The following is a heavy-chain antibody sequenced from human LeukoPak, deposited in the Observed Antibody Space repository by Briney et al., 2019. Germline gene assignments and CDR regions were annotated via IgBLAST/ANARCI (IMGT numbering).Heavy chain of an antibody. Sequence: PETLCLTCTVSGGSISSYYLSWIRQPAGKGLEWIGRIYTSGRTNYSPSLKSRVTMSVDTSKNQFSLKLSSVTAADTAVYYCARDTWYFDLWGRGTLVTVSS. V-gene: IGHV4-4*07. CDR2: IYTSGRT. CDR1: GGSISSYY. J-gene: IGHJ2*01. CDR3: ARDTWYFDL.